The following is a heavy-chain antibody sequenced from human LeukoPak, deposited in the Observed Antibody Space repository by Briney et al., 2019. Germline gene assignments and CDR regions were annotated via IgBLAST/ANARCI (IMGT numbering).Heavy chain of an antibody. CDR2: IYSGGST. D-gene: IGHD3-22*01. Sequence: GGSLRLSCAASGFTVSSNYMSWVRQAPGKGLEWVSVIYSGGSTYYADSVKGRFTISRDNSKNTLYPQMNSLRGEDTAVYYCARGTSSGYFQLYFDYWGQGTLVTVSS. CDR3: ARGTSSGYFQLYFDY. J-gene: IGHJ4*02. V-gene: IGHV3-66*01. CDR1: GFTVSSNY.